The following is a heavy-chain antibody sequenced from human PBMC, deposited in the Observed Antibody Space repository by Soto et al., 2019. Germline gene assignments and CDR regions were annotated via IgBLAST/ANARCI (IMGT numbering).Heavy chain of an antibody. CDR2: ISAYNGNT. Sequence: QVQLVQSGAEAKKPGASVKVSCRASGYTFTSYGITWVRQAPGQGLEWMGWISAYNGNTNYAQKLQGRVTMTTDTSTSTAYRELRSLRSDDTATYYCARGWAAAGPFDYWGKGTLVTVS. D-gene: IGHD6-13*01. CDR3: ARGWAAAGPFDY. J-gene: IGHJ4*02. V-gene: IGHV1-18*01. CDR1: GYTFTSYG.